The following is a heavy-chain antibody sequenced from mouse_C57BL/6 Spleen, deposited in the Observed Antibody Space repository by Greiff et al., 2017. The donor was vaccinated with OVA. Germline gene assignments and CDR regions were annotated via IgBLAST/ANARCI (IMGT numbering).Heavy chain of an antibody. J-gene: IGHJ2*01. CDR3: ARPFITTVVATPFDY. Sequence: EVQLQESGGGLVKPGGSLKLSCAASGFTFSDYGMHWVRQAPEKGLEWVAYISSGSSTIYYADTVKGRFTISRDNAKNTLFLQMTSLRSEDTAMYYCARPFITTVVATPFDYWGQGTTLTVSS. V-gene: IGHV5-17*01. CDR2: ISSGSSTI. D-gene: IGHD1-1*01. CDR1: GFTFSDYG.